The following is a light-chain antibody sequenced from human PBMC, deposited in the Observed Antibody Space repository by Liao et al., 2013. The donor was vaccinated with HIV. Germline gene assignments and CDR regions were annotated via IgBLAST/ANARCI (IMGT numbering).Light chain of an antibody. CDR3: QAWDSSLGV. Sequence: SYEVTQSPSVSVAPGKTATISCGGDSIGSKSVHWYQQRPGQAPVLVMSYDSDRPSGIPERFSGSNSGNTATLTISGTQAMDEADYYCQAWDSSLGVFGTGTKVTVL. CDR1: SIGSKS. CDR2: YDS. V-gene: IGLV3-21*01. J-gene: IGLJ1*01.